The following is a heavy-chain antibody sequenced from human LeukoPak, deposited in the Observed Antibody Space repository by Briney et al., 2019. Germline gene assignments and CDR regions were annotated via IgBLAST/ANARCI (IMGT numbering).Heavy chain of an antibody. V-gene: IGHV4-61*02. D-gene: IGHD1-26*01. Sequence: SQTLSLTCTVSGGSISSGSYYWSWIRQPAGKGLEWTGRIYTSGSTNYNPSLKSRVTISVDTSKNQFSLKLSSVTAADTAVYYCASGIVSGSFDYWGQGTLVTVSS. J-gene: IGHJ4*02. CDR3: ASGIVSGSFDY. CDR2: IYTSGST. CDR1: GGSISSGSYY.